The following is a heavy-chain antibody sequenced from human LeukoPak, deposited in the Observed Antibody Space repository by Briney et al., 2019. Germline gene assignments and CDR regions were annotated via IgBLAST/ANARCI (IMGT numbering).Heavy chain of an antibody. CDR1: GGSISSYY. D-gene: IGHD2-2*01. J-gene: IGHJ6*02. Sequence: SETLSLTCTVSGGSISSYYWSWIRQPPGKGLEWIGEINHSGSTNYNPSLKSRVTISVDTSKNQFSLKLSSVTAADTAVYYCARGRHCSSTSCHYYYYGMDVWGQGTTVTVSS. CDR2: INHSGST. CDR3: ARGRHCSSTSCHYYYYGMDV. V-gene: IGHV4-34*01.